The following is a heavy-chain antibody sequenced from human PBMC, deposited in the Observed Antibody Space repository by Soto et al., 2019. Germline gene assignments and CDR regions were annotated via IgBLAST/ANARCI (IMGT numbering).Heavy chain of an antibody. J-gene: IGHJ6*02. D-gene: IGHD3-10*01. CDR3: AGPEIMVRGFDYYGMDV. V-gene: IGHV4-39*01. CDR1: GGSISSSSYY. CDR2: IYYSGST. Sequence: PSETLSLTCTVSGGSISSSSYYWGWIRQPPGKGLEWIGSIYYSGSTYYNPSLKSRVTISVDTSKNQFSLKLSSVTAADTAVYYCAGPEIMVRGFDYYGMDVWGQGTTVTVSS.